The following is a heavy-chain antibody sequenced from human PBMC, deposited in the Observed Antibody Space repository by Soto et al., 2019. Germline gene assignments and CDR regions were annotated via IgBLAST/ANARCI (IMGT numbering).Heavy chain of an antibody. D-gene: IGHD3-3*01. CDR1: GFTFSSYA. Sequence: PGGSLRLSCAASGFTFSSYAMSWVRQAPGKGQERVSAISGSGGSTYYADSVKGRFTISRDSSKNTLYLQMNCLRAEDTAVYYCAKVGYYDFWSGSKSEPFYYYYMDVWGKGTTVTVSS. J-gene: IGHJ6*03. CDR3: AKVGYYDFWSGSKSEPFYYYYMDV. CDR2: ISGSGGST. V-gene: IGHV3-23*01.